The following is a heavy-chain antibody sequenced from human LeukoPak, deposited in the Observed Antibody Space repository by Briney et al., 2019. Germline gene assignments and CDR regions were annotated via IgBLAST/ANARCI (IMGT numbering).Heavy chain of an antibody. CDR1: GYTFTSYH. CDR3: AREYYYDSSGYSYYGMDV. CDR2: INPSGGST. J-gene: IGHJ6*02. V-gene: IGHV1-46*01. D-gene: IGHD3-22*01. Sequence: RASVKVSCKASGYTFTSYHMHWVRQAPGQGLEWMGIINPSGGSTSYAQKFQGRVTMTRDTSTSTVYMELSSLRSEDTAVYYCAREYYYDSSGYSYYGMDVWGQGTTVTVSS.